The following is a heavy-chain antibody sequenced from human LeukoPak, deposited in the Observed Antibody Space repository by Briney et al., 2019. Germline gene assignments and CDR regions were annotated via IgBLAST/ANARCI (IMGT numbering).Heavy chain of an antibody. V-gene: IGHV3-48*01. CDR3: AKDSAKKYDDY. D-gene: IGHD2/OR15-2a*01. CDR2: ISSSSSTI. J-gene: IGHJ4*02. CDR1: GFTFGSYS. Sequence: PGGSLRLSCAASGFTFGSYSMNWVRQAPGKGLEWVSYISSSSSTIYYADSVKGRFTISRDNAKNSLYLQMNSLRAEDTAVYYCAKDSAKKYDDYWGQGTLVTVSS.